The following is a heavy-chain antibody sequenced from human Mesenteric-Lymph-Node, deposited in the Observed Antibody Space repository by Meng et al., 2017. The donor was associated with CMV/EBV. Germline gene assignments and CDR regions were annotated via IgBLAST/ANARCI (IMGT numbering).Heavy chain of an antibody. CDR3: AKRQEDSSGYFLD. J-gene: IGHJ4*02. CDR1: GGTFSKHV. Sequence: SVKVSCKASGGTFSKHVISWVRQAPGQGPEWMGRIIPILEKPDYAQKFQGRVTITADNSTNTVFMELSSLRSEDTAVYYCAKRQEDSSGYFLDWGQGTLVTVSS. D-gene: IGHD6-19*01. V-gene: IGHV1-69*04. CDR2: IIPILEKP.